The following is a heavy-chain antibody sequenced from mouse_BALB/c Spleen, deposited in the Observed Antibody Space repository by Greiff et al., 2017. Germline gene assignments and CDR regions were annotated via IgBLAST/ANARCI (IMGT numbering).Heavy chain of an antibody. D-gene: IGHD1-2*01. J-gene: IGHJ3*01. Sequence: QVQLQQSGAELMKPGASVKISCKATGYTFSSYWIEWVKQRPGHGLEWIGEILPGSGSTNYNEKFKGKATFTADTSSNTAYMQLSSLTSEDSAVYYCARITTAFAYWGQGTLVTVSA. CDR1: GYTFSSYW. CDR3: ARITTAFAY. V-gene: IGHV1-9*01. CDR2: ILPGSGST.